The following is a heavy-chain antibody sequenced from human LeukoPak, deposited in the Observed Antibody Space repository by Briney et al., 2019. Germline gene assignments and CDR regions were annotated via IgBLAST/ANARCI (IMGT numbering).Heavy chain of an antibody. CDR3: ARRYYYGMDV. CDR2: INPNSGGT. J-gene: IGHJ6*02. CDR1: GGTFSSYT. V-gene: IGHV1-2*02. Sequence: ASVKVSCKASGGTFSSYTISWVRQAPGQGLEWMGWINPNSGGTNYAQKFQGRVTMTRDTSVSTAYMELSRLRSDDTAVYYCARRYYYGMDVWGQGTTVTVSS.